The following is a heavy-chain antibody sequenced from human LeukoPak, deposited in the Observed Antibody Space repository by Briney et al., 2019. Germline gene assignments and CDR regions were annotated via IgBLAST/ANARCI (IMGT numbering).Heavy chain of an antibody. CDR3: ARDRGYYDSSGYYYGGLDY. V-gene: IGHV4-59*01. CDR1: GGSISSYC. D-gene: IGHD3-22*01. CDR2: IYYSGST. J-gene: IGHJ4*02. Sequence: TSETLSLTCTVSGGSISSYCWSWIRQPPGKGLEWIGYIYYSGSTNYNPSLKSRVTISVDTSKNQFSLKLSSVTAADTAVYYCARDRGYYDSSGYYYGGLDYWGQGNLVTVSS.